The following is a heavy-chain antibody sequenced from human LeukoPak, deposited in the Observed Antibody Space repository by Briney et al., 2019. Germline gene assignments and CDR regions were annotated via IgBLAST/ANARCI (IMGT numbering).Heavy chain of an antibody. V-gene: IGHV4-39*01. CDR1: GGSFNSSSYY. CDR3: ARRFGGVAHRIFDY. D-gene: IGHD2-15*01. Sequence: SETLSLTCTVSGGSFNSSSYYWGWIRQPPGKGLEWIGSIYYSGNTYYNPSLKSRVTVSVDTSKNQFSLKLSSVTAADTAVYYCARRFGGVAHRIFDYWGQGTLVTVSS. CDR2: IYYSGNT. J-gene: IGHJ4*02.